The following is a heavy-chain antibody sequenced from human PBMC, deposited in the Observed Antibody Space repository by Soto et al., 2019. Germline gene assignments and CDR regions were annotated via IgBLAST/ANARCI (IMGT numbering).Heavy chain of an antibody. Sequence: GASVKVSCKTSGDSFNDYYIHWVRQAPGQGLEWMGWINPNGGATKYAQKFQGRVTVTRDTSIRTVYMELSSLRSDDTALYYCARESGGATATLDYYYFYMDVWGQGTTVTVSS. V-gene: IGHV1-2*02. D-gene: IGHD5-12*01. CDR1: GDSFNDYY. CDR3: ARESGGATATLDYYYFYMDV. J-gene: IGHJ6*03. CDR2: INPNGGAT.